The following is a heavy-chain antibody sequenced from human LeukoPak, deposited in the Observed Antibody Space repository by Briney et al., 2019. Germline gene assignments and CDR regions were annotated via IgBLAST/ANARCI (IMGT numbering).Heavy chain of an antibody. CDR1: GYTFTSYY. Sequence: GASVKVSCKTSGYTFTSYYMHWVRQAPGQGLEWMGIINPSGGRTSYAQKFQGRVTMTRDMSISTAYMELRSLRSDDTAVYYCATEMGWGNGPFDYWGQGTLVTVSS. D-gene: IGHD3-16*01. V-gene: IGHV1-46*01. CDR3: ATEMGWGNGPFDY. CDR2: INPSGGRT. J-gene: IGHJ4*02.